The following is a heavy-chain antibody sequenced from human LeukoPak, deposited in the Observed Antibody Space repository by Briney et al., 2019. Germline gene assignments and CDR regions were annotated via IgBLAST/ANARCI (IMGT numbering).Heavy chain of an antibody. CDR3: AWEVRGAHPRQFDY. J-gene: IGHJ4*02. Sequence: PGGSLRLSCAASGFTFSSYAMHWVRQAPGKGLEWVAVISYDGSNKYYADSVKGRFTISRDNSKNTLYLQMNSLRAGDTAVYYCAWEVRGAHPRQFDYWGQGTLVTVSS. CDR1: GFTFSSYA. D-gene: IGHD3-10*01. V-gene: IGHV3-30*04. CDR2: ISYDGSNK.